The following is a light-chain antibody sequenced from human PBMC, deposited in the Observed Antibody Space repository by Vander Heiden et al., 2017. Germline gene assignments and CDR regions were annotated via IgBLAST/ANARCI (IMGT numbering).Light chain of an antibody. J-gene: IGLJ1*01. CDR3: SSYTTSSTQV. V-gene: IGLV2-14*03. CDR2: DVT. Sequence: QSALTQPASASGSPGQSITISCAGTSSDVGNDNYVSWYQQHPGKAPKLVIYDVTNRPSGVSNRFSGAKSGNTASLTISGLQPEDEADYYCSSYTTSSTQVFGTGTKVTVL. CDR1: SSDVGNDNY.